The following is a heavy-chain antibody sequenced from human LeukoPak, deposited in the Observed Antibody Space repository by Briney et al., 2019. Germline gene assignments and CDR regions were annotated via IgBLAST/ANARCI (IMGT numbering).Heavy chain of an antibody. CDR2: ISGSADST. D-gene: IGHD1-26*01. J-gene: IGHJ4*02. Sequence: GGSLRLSCAVSGFTFSSYALNWVRQAPGKGLEWVSAISGSADSTYYADSVKGRFTVSRDNSKNTPYLQMNSLRAEDTAVYYCATDRGRWGQGTLVTVSS. V-gene: IGHV3-23*01. CDR1: GFTFSSYA. CDR3: ATDRGR.